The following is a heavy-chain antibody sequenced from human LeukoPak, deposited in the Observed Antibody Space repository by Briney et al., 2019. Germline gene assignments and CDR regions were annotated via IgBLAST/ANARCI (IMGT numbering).Heavy chain of an antibody. Sequence: ASVNVSFKASGYTFTYYYRHWVRQAPGQGLEWMGWISPNSGGTNYAQKFQGRVTMSRDTSISTAYMELSRLRSDDTAVYYCASSLNSCSNGVCRNGAQGTSVTVSS. CDR2: ISPNSGGT. CDR3: ASSLNSCSNGVCRN. J-gene: IGHJ4*02. CDR1: GYTFTYYY. V-gene: IGHV1-2*02. D-gene: IGHD2-8*01.